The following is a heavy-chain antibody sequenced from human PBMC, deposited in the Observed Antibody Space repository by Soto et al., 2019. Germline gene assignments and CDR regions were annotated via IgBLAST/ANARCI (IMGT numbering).Heavy chain of an antibody. CDR3: ASTGRWQDMVNLMPFYYMVV. D-gene: IGHD2-21*01. V-gene: IGHV4-34*01. Sequence: HVQLQQWGAGLLKPSETLSLTCAVSGGSFSGYYLSWIRQPPGKGLEWVGDINHIGSTNYNPSLTSRVTISVDLSKNQITVKLTSVTAADTAVYYCASTGRWQDMVNLMPFYYMVVWGEGTTVTVSS. CDR1: GGSFSGYY. J-gene: IGHJ6*03. CDR2: INHIGST.